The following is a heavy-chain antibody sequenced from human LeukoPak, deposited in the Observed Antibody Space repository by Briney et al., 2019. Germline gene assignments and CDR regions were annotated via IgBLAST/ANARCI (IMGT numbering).Heavy chain of an antibody. CDR2: IYHSGST. J-gene: IGHJ4*02. Sequence: SQTLSLTCAVSGGSISSGGYSWSWIRQPPGKGLEWIGYIYHSGSTYYNPSLKSRVTISVDTSKNQFSLKLSSVTAADTAVYYCARQIGGFYGDYVDYFDYWGQGTLVTVSS. V-gene: IGHV4-30-2*01. CDR3: ARQIGGFYGDYVDYFDY. D-gene: IGHD4-17*01. CDR1: GGSISSGGYS.